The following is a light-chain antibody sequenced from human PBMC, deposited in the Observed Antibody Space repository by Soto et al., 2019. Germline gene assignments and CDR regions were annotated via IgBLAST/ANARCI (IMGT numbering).Light chain of an antibody. Sequence: EIVFTQAPGTLSVSPGERATLSCRASQSVSSSYLAWYQQKPGQAPRLLIYGASSRATGIPDRFSGSGSGTDFTLTISRLEPEDFAVYYCQQYGSSPWTFGQGTKV. CDR1: QSVSSSY. CDR3: QQYGSSPWT. CDR2: GAS. J-gene: IGKJ1*01. V-gene: IGKV3-20*01.